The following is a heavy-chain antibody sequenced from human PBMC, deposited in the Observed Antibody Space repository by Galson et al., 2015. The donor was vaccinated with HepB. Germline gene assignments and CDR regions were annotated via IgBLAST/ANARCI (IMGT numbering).Heavy chain of an antibody. V-gene: IGHV3-23*01. D-gene: IGHD2-21*02. CDR3: ASHEGGDGNWLDP. Sequence: SLRLSCAASAFTFSSYGMSWVRQAPGQGPEWVSAISGAGGKTYYADSVQGRFTISRDNSKNTLYVQMSSLRAEDTAVYYWASHEGGDGNWLDPWGQGTLVTVSS. CDR2: ISGAGGKT. J-gene: IGHJ5*02. CDR1: AFTFSSYG.